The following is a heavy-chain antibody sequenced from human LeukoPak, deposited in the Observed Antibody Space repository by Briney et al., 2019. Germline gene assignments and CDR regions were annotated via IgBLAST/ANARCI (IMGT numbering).Heavy chain of an antibody. D-gene: IGHD3-10*01. Sequence: SETLSLTCTVSGGSISSHYWSWIRQPPGKGLEWIGYIYYSGSTNYNPSLKSRVTISVDTSKNQFSLKLSSVTAADTAVYYCARERFGELQSDYWGQGTLVTVSS. CDR3: ARERFGELQSDY. J-gene: IGHJ4*02. CDR1: GGSISSHY. CDR2: IYYSGST. V-gene: IGHV4-59*11.